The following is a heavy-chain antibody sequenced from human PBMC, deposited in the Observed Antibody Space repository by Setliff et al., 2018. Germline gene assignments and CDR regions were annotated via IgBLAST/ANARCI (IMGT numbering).Heavy chain of an antibody. D-gene: IGHD3-16*01. CDR2: INPSSGAT. V-gene: IGHV1-2*06. Sequence: ASVKVSCKASGYTFTGYYMYWVRQAPGQGLEWMGRINPSSGATIYAQKFQGRVTMTSDTSISTAYMELGRLRSDDTAVYFCARDGGGDSDAFDIWGQGTMVTRLL. J-gene: IGHJ3*02. CDR3: ARDGGGDSDAFDI. CDR1: GYTFTGYY.